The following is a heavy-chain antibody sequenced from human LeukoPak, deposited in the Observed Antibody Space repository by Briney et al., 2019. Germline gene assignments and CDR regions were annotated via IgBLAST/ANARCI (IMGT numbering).Heavy chain of an antibody. J-gene: IGHJ6*03. CDR3: AKNRRALFRFLDYCMDV. CDR2: ISGSGGST. V-gene: IGHV3-23*01. Sequence: PGGSLRLSCAASGFTFSSYAMSWVRQAPGKGLEWVSTISGSGGSTYYADSVKGRFTISRDNAKNSLYLQMNSLRAEDTAVYYCAKNRRALFRFLDYCMDVWGKGTTVTVSS. D-gene: IGHD3-3*01. CDR1: GFTFSSYA.